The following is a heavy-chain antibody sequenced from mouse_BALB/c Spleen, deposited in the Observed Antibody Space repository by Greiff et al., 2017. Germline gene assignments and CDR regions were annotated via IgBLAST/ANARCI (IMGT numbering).Heavy chain of an antibody. J-gene: IGHJ3*01. CDR2: ISYSGST. Sequence: EVKLQESGPGLVKPSQSLSLTCTVTGYSITSDYAWNWIRQFPGNKLEWMGYISYSGSTSYNPSLKSRISITRDTSKNQFFLQLNSVTTEDTATYYCARYRNWAWFAYWGQGTLVTVSA. V-gene: IGHV3-2*02. CDR3: ARYRNWAWFAY. CDR1: GYSITSDYA. D-gene: IGHD2-5*01.